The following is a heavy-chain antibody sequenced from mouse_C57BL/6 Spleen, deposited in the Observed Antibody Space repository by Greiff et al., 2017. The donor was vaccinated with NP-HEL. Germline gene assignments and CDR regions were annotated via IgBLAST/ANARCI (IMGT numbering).Heavy chain of an antibody. J-gene: IGHJ4*01. D-gene: IGHD1-1*01. Sequence: QVQLQQPGAELVMPGASVKLSCKASGYTFTSYWMHWVKQRPGQGLEWIGEIDPSDSYTNYNQKFKGKSTLTVDKSSSTAYMQLSSLTSEDSAVYDCASPIYGSSYNYAMDYWGQGTSVTVSS. V-gene: IGHV1-69*01. CDR2: IDPSDSYT. CDR3: ASPIYGSSYNYAMDY. CDR1: GYTFTSYW.